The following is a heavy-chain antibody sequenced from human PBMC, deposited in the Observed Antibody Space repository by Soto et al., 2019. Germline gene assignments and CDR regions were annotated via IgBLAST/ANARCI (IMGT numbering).Heavy chain of an antibody. CDR1: GDTFTNFG. CDR2: IATYNSNR. V-gene: IGHV1-18*01. J-gene: IGHJ5*02. D-gene: IGHD3-10*01. Sequence: ASVKVSCKTSGDTFTNFGLSWVRQAPGQGLEWMGWIATYNSNRNYAQKFQGRLTLTTDTSTSTAYMELKSLGYDDTAVYYCARVIRGVVNWFDPWGQGTLATVSS. CDR3: ARVIRGVVNWFDP.